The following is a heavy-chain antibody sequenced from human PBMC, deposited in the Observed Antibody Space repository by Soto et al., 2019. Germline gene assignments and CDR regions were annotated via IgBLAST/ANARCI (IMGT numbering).Heavy chain of an antibody. CDR2: IYWNDDK. J-gene: IGHJ4*02. CDR3: AHTAGYSSSWYPEIFDY. D-gene: IGHD6-13*01. Sequence: GLDLEWLALIYWNDDKRYSPSLKSRLTITKDTSKNQVVLTMTNMDPVDTATYYCAHTAGYSSSWYPEIFDYWGQGTLVTVSS. V-gene: IGHV2-5*01.